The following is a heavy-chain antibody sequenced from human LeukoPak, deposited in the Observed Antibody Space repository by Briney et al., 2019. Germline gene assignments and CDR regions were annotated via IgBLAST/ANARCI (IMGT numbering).Heavy chain of an antibody. V-gene: IGHV3-7*01. CDR2: IKQDGSEK. CDR1: GFTFSSYW. J-gene: IGHJ6*03. CDR3: ARAPYYYYMDV. Sequence: GGSLRLSCAASGFTFSSYWMSRVRQAPGKGLEWVANIKQDGSEKYYVDSVKGRFTISRDNAKNSLYLQMNSLRAEDTAVYYCARAPYYYYMDVWGKGTTVTVSS.